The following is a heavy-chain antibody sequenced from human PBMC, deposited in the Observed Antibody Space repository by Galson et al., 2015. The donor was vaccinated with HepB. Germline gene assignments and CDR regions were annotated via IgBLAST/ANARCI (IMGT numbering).Heavy chain of an antibody. V-gene: IGHV1-3*01. CDR2: INAGNGNT. CDR1: GYTFTSYA. J-gene: IGHJ6*02. Sequence: SVKVSCKASGYTFTSYAMHWVRQAPGQRLEWMGWINAGNGNTKYSQKFQGRVTITRDTSASTAYMELSSLRSEDTAVYYCARAAGGGYDFWSGIRGGYYYGMDVWGQGTTVTVSS. CDR3: ARAAGGGYDFWSGIRGGYYYGMDV. D-gene: IGHD3-3*01.